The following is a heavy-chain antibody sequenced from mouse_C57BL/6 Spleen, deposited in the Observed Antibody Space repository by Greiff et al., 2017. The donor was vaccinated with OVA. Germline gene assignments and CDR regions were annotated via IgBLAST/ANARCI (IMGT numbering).Heavy chain of an antibody. CDR3: ARYDYDYDWFAY. D-gene: IGHD2-4*01. CDR1: GYTFTSYW. Sequence: VQLQQPGAELVKPGASVKLSCKASGYTFTSYWMHWVKQRPGQGLEWIGMIHPNRGSTNYNEKFKSKATLTVDKSSSTAYMQLSSLTSEDSAVYYCARYDYDYDWFAYWCQGTLVTVSA. J-gene: IGHJ3*01. V-gene: IGHV1-64*01. CDR2: IHPNRGST.